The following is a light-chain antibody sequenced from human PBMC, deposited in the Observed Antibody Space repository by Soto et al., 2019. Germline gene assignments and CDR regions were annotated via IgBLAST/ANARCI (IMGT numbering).Light chain of an antibody. J-gene: IGKJ1*01. CDR1: QSVSSTY. V-gene: IGKV3-20*01. CDR2: GAS. CDR3: QHYASPSWT. Sequence: DIALARSPGALSLCIGERASRSSRASQSVSSTYLAWYQQKPGQAPRLLIYGASSRATGIPDRFTGSGTGTGFALTVSRLNPEAVPVYYRQHYASPSWTFRQGTKVDIK.